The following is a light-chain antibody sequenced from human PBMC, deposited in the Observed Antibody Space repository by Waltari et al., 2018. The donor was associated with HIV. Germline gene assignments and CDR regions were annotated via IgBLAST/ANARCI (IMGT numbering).Light chain of an antibody. Sequence: DIVLTQPPLTLPVRPGEPASISCRTSQSLLKSTDFNYLDWYLQKPGQPPQLLIYWGSSRASGVPDRFSGSGSGTEFTLKISRVEPEDVGLYFCMRAQEIPSTFGQGTRLEIK. V-gene: IGKV2-28*01. CDR3: MRAQEIPST. CDR1: QSLLKSTDFNY. CDR2: WGS. J-gene: IGKJ5*01.